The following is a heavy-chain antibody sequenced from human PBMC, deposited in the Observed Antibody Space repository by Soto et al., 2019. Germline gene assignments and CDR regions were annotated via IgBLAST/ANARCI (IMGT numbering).Heavy chain of an antibody. CDR2: IYYIGAY. J-gene: IGHJ5*02. D-gene: IGHD1-7*01. CDR1: GASVSSYY. V-gene: IGHV4-59*02. Sequence: RALTCSVSGASVSSYYWSLVRQPPGKGLEWIGYIYYIGAYNYNPSLKSRVTISVDTSKNQFSLKLTSVTAADTAVYYCARTPETRDWLDPWGQGTLVTVSS. CDR3: ARTPETRDWLDP.